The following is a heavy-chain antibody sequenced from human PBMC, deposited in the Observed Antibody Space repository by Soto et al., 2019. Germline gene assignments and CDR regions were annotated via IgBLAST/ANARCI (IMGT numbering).Heavy chain of an antibody. D-gene: IGHD3-16*01. CDR1: GGSITSGSYH. CDR2: ISYSGST. Sequence: QVQLQESGPGLVKPSQTLSLTCAVSGGSITSGSYHWSWIRQHPEKGLEWIGNISYSGSTYYNPSLKSRVTISLDTSENQFSLMLSSVTAADTAVYFCARVRGLGLFDYWGQGTLVTVSS. V-gene: IGHV4-31*11. J-gene: IGHJ4*02. CDR3: ARVRGLGLFDY.